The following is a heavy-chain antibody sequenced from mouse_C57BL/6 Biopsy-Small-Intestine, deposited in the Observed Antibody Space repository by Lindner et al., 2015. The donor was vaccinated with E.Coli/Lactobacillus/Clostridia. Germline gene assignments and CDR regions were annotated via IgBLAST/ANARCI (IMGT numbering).Heavy chain of an antibody. J-gene: IGHJ1*01. CDR3: AGKAPYNTGVQNYYYSGMDV. V-gene: IGHV1S29*02. D-gene: IGHD1-1*01. CDR2: MNPNTGGT. CDR1: GYSFTNYD. Sequence: SVKVSCKASGYSFTNYDIHWVRQATGQGLEWMGWMNPNTGGTGSAQKFQGRITMTRNTSTSTAYMEVSSLRHDDTAVYYCAGKAPYNTGVQNYYYSGMDVWGQGTTVTVSS.